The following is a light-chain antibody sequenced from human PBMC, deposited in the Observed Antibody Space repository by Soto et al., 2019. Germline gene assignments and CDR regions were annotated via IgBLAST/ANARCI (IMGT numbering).Light chain of an antibody. Sequence: QSALAQPASVSGSAGQSISISCTGTNSEIGRYNFVSWYQQHPGQAPQLLIFDVSNRPSGISDRFSGSKSGTTASLTISGLQAEDEADYYCDSYTSTSPPYVFGTGTKVTVL. V-gene: IGLV2-14*01. CDR1: NSEIGRYNF. CDR2: DVS. J-gene: IGLJ1*01. CDR3: DSYTSTSPPYV.